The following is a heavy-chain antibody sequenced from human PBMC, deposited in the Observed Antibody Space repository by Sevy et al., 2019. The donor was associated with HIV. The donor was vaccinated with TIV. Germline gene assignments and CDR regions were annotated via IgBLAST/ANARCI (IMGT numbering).Heavy chain of an antibody. Sequence: GGCLRLSCAASGFTFNTHAMNWVRQAPGKGLEWVSVISGTGSSTYYADSVKGRFTISRDNSKNTLYLQMNSLRAEDTAVYYCAKDRVSGTYYTGDFDYWGQGTLVTVSS. J-gene: IGHJ4*02. CDR1: GFTFNTHA. CDR3: AKDRVSGTYYTGDFDY. D-gene: IGHD3-10*01. CDR2: ISGTGSST. V-gene: IGHV3-23*01.